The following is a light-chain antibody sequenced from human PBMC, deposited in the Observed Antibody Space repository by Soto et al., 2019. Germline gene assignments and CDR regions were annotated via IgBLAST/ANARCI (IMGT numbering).Light chain of an antibody. V-gene: IGLV2-11*01. CDR3: CSYAGSFTVV. CDR2: DVS. CDR1: SSDVGGYNY. J-gene: IGLJ2*01. Sequence: QSVLTQPRSVSGSPGQSVTISCAGTSSDVGGYNYVSWYQQHPGKAPKLMIYDVSKRPSGVPDRFSDSKSANTASLTISGLQAEDEADYYCCSYAGSFTVVFGGGTKLTVL.